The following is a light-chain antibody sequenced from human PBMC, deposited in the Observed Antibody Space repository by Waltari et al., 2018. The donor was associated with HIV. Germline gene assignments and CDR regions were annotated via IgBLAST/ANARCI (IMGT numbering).Light chain of an antibody. CDR2: WAS. Sequence: DVVVTQSPDSLVVSLGERATLNCRSSRNLLYSANNKNYLAWYQQKPGQRPKLLIYWASTRESGVPDRFSGSGSGTDFTLTISSLQAEDVAVYYCQQYHSVPYTFGQGTKLEIK. CDR3: QQYHSVPYT. CDR1: RNLLYSANNKNY. V-gene: IGKV4-1*01. J-gene: IGKJ2*01.